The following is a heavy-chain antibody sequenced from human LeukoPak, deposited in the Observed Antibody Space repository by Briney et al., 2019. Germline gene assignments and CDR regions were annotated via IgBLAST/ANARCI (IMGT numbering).Heavy chain of an antibody. D-gene: IGHD6-13*01. CDR1: GFTFRAYV. Sequence: PGRSLRLSCAASGFTFRAYVMHWVRQAPGKGLECVAVISSDGSDKYYADSVKGRFSISRDNSKNTLYLQMNSLRAEDTALYYCARVYMSGTSFDSWGQGTLVTVSS. CDR3: ARVYMSGTSFDS. CDR2: ISSDGSDK. V-gene: IGHV3-30*04. J-gene: IGHJ4*02.